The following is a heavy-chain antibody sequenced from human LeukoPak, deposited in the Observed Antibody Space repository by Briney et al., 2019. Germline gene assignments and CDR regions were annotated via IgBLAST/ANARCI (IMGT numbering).Heavy chain of an antibody. CDR3: ARGSHISSSWYYFDC. CDR2: ISSNGGST. J-gene: IGHJ4*02. Sequence: PGGSLRLSCAASGFTFSSYAMHWVRQAPGKGLEYVSAISSNGGSTYYANSVKGRFTISRDNSKNTLYLQMGSLRAEDMAVYYCARGSHISSSWYYFDCWGQGTLVTVSS. CDR1: GFTFSSYA. D-gene: IGHD6-13*01. V-gene: IGHV3-64*01.